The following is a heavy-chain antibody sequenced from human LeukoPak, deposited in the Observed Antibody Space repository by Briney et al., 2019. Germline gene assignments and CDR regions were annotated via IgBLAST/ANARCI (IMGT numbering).Heavy chain of an antibody. CDR3: ARVRWELSYYFDY. Sequence: PSETLSLTCTVSGGSISSYYWSWIRQPPGKGLEWIGYIHYSGSTNYNPSLKSRVTISVDTSKNQFSLKLSSVTAADTAVYYCARVRWELSYYFDYWGQGTLVTVSS. CDR1: GGSISSYY. D-gene: IGHD1-26*01. V-gene: IGHV4-59*01. J-gene: IGHJ4*02. CDR2: IHYSGST.